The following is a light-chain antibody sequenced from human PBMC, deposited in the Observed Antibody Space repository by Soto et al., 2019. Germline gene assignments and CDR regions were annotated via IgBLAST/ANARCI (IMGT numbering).Light chain of an antibody. Sequence: QSVLTQPASVSGSPGQSITISCTGTSSDVGSYDLVSWYQQHPGKAPKLMIYEGSKRPSGVSNPFSGSKSGNTAPLTISGIQDEDEADYYWCSYAGSSTYVVFGGGTKLTVL. CDR2: EGS. J-gene: IGLJ2*01. CDR1: SSDVGSYDL. CDR3: CSYAGSSTYVV. V-gene: IGLV2-23*01.